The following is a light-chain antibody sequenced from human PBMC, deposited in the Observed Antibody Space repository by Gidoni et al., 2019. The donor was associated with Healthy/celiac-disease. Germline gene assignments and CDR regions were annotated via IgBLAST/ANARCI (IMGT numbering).Light chain of an antibody. CDR1: HRISSW. CDR2: KAS. CDR3: QQYKSYPMYT. V-gene: IGKV1-5*03. J-gene: IGKJ2*01. Sequence: DIQLTQSPSTLSASVGDRVTITCRASHRISSWLAWYQQKPGKAPKLLIYKASRLQSGVTSRFSVSVSGTDFTLTISSLQPDDFAMYYCQQYKSYPMYTFGQGTKLEIK.